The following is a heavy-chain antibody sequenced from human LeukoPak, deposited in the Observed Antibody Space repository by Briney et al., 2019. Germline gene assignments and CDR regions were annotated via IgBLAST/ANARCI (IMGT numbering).Heavy chain of an antibody. Sequence: GGSLRLSCTASGFSFGDYAMSWFRQAPGKGLEWVSSISSSSSYIYYADSVKGRFTISRDNAKNSLYLQMNSLRAEDTAVYYCAKEVIVVVVAATPDYWGQGTLVTVSS. CDR2: ISSSSSYI. J-gene: IGHJ4*02. V-gene: IGHV3-21*04. CDR3: AKEVIVVVVAATPDY. D-gene: IGHD2-15*01. CDR1: GFSFGDYA.